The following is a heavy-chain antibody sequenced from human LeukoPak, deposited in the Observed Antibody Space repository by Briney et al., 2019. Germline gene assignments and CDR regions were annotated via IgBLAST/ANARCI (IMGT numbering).Heavy chain of an antibody. D-gene: IGHD7-27*01. CDR3: ARTGERGLHFHY. CDR1: GFTFSSYD. Sequence: GGSLRLSCAASGFTFSSYDMHWVRQATGKGLEWVSAIGTAGDTYYPGSVKGRFTISRENAKNSLYLQMNSLRAGDTAVYYCARTGERGLHFHYWGQGTLVTVSS. J-gene: IGHJ4*02. V-gene: IGHV3-13*01. CDR2: IGTAGDT.